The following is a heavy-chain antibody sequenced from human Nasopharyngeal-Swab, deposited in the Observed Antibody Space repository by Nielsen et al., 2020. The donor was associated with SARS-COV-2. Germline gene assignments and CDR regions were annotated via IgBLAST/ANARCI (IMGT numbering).Heavy chain of an antibody. CDR3: AGNMVRGVIFVRGFDP. CDR2: ISGSGGST. J-gene: IGHJ5*02. CDR1: GFTFSSYA. D-gene: IGHD3-10*01. V-gene: IGHV3-23*01. Sequence: GGSLRLSCAASGFTFSSYAMTWVRQAPGKGLEWVSTISGSGGSTYYADSVKGRFTISRDNSKNTLYLQTNSLRAEDTAVYYCAGNMVRGVIFVRGFDPWGQGTLVTVSS.